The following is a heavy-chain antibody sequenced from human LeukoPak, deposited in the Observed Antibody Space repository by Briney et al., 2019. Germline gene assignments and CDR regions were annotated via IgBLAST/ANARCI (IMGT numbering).Heavy chain of an antibody. CDR1: GFTFSSFA. V-gene: IGHV3-23*01. J-gene: IGHJ3*02. CDR2: ISGSGGTI. CDR3: AKDLSPLVWFVSGSDAFDI. Sequence: GGSLRLSCAASGFTFSSFAMSWVRQAPGRGLEWVSVISGSGGTIFYADSVKGRFTISRDNSKNTLYLQMNSLRAEDTAVYYCAKDLSPLVWFVSGSDAFDIWGQGTMVTVSS. D-gene: IGHD3-10*01.